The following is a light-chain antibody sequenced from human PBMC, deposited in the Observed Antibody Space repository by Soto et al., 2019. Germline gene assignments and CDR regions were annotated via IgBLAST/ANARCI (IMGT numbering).Light chain of an antibody. CDR2: EVS. CDR1: SSDVGGYNY. J-gene: IGLJ2*01. CDR3: SSYAGSNNVV. Sequence: QSVLTQPPSASGSRGQSVTISCTGTSSDVGGYNYVSWYQQHPGKAPKLMIYEVSERPSGVPDRFSGSKSGNTASLTVSGLQAEDEADYYCSSYAGSNNVVFGGGTKLTVL. V-gene: IGLV2-8*01.